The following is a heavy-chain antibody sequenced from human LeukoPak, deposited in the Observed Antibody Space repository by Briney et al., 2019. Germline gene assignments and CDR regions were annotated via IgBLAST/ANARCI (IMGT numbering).Heavy chain of an antibody. Sequence: SETLSLTCTVSAYSISSAFYWGWIRQPPGKGLEWIGSIYHTGSTNYNPSLKSRVTILLDMSKNQFSLRLSSVTAADTAVYYCARALTVPRFDPWGQGTLVTVSS. CDR1: AYSISSAFY. CDR3: ARALTVPRFDP. D-gene: IGHD4-11*01. V-gene: IGHV4-38-2*02. CDR2: IYHTGST. J-gene: IGHJ5*02.